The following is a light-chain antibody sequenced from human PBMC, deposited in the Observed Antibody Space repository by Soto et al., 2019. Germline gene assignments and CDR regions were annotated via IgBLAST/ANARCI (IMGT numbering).Light chain of an antibody. CDR2: GAS. CDR3: QQYNNWPPYT. J-gene: IGKJ2*01. CDR1: QSVSSSY. Sequence: PGERATLSCRASQSVSSSYLTWYQQKPGQAPRLLIYGASTRATGIPARFSGSGSGTEFTLTISSLQSEDFAVYYCQQYNNWPPYTVGQGTKVDIK. V-gene: IGKV3D-15*01.